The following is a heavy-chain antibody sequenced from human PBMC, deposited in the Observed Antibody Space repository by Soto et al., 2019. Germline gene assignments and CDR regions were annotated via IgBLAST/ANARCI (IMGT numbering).Heavy chain of an antibody. D-gene: IGHD1-26*01. J-gene: IGHJ4*02. CDR2: INAGNGDT. Sequence: QVQLVQSGAEVKKPGASVKVSCKASGYTFSSFAIHWVRQAPGKRLEWMGWINAGNGDTKYSQKFQGRVTIARDTAASTAYMELGSLTFEDTAVYYCARKVGASAYWGQGTLVTVSS. CDR3: ARKVGASAY. CDR1: GYTFSSFA. V-gene: IGHV1-3*01.